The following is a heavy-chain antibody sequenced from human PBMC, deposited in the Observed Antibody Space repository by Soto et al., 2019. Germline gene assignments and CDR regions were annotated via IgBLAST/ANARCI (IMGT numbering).Heavy chain of an antibody. D-gene: IGHD2-8*02. V-gene: IGHV4-34*01. J-gene: IGHJ4*02. CDR2: INHSGST. CDR1: GGSSSDYY. CDR3: ARDKITGLFDY. Sequence: PSETLSLTCAVYGGSSSDYYWSWIRQPPGKGLEWIGEINHSGSTNYNPSLKSRVTISLDTSKNQFSLKLTSVTAADTAVYYCARDKITGLFDYWGQGTLVTV.